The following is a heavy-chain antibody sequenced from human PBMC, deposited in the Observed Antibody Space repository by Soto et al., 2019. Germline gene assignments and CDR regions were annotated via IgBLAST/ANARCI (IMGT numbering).Heavy chain of an antibody. J-gene: IGHJ6*03. V-gene: IGHV3-21*04. D-gene: IGHD6-25*01. CDR3: ARGLGFSFYYIEV. Sequence: GGSLRLSCAASGFTFSSYSMNWVRQAPGKGLEWVSSISSSSSSYIYYADSVKGRFTISRDNAKNSLYLQMSSLRAEDTALYYCARGLGFSFYYIEVWGKGTTVTVSS. CDR1: GFTFSSYS. CDR2: ISSSSSSYI.